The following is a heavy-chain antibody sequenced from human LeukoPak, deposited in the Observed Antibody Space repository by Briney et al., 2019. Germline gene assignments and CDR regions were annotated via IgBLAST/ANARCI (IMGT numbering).Heavy chain of an antibody. Sequence: ASVKVCCKASGYTFTGYYMHWVRQAPGQGLEWMGWINPNSGGTNYAQKFQGRVTMTRDTSISTAYMELSRLRSDDTAVYYCARGYCSSTSCAPKHGMDVWGQGTTVTVSS. CDR2: INPNSGGT. CDR1: GYTFTGYY. V-gene: IGHV1-2*02. J-gene: IGHJ6*02. D-gene: IGHD2-2*01. CDR3: ARGYCSSTSCAPKHGMDV.